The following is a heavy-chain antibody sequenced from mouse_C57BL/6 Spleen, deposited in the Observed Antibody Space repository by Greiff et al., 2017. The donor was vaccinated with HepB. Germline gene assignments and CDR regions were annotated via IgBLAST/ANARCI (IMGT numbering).Heavy chain of an antibody. J-gene: IGHJ4*01. CDR1: GYTFTEYT. CDR3: ARHEHGYSNYPYYAMDY. V-gene: IGHV1-62-2*01. D-gene: IGHD2-5*01. Sequence: QVQLQQSGAELVKPGASVKLSCKASGYTFTEYTIHWVKQRSGQGLEWLGWFYPGSGSIKYNEKFKDKATLTADKSSSTVYMELSRLTSEDSAVYFCARHEHGYSNYPYYAMDYWGQGTSVTVSS. CDR2: FYPGSGSI.